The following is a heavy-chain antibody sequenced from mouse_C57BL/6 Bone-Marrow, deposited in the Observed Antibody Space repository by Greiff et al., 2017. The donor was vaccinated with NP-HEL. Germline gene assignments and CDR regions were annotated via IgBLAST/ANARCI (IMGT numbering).Heavy chain of an antibody. D-gene: IGHD1-1*01. CDR2: ICSGGST. CDR3: ARRDYGSSSLPMDY. V-gene: IGHV2-2*01. Sequence: QVQLQQSGPGLVQPSQSLSITCTVSGFSLTSYCVHWVRQSPGKGLEWLGVICSGGSTDYNEAFITRLSILKDNSKSQVFFKMNSLQADDTAIYDCARRDYGSSSLPMDYWGQGTSVTVSS. J-gene: IGHJ4*01. CDR1: GFSLTSYC.